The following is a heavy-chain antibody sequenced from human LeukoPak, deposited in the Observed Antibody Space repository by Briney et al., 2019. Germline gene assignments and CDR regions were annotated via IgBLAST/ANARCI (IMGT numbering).Heavy chain of an antibody. D-gene: IGHD3-22*01. CDR1: GYTLTELY. V-gene: IGHV1-24*01. CDR3: ATRTYYYDSSGYYYFDY. Sequence: GASVKVSCKVSGYTLTELYMHWVRQAPGKGLEWMGGFDPEDGETIYAQKFQGRVTMTEDTSTDTAYMELSSLRSEDTAVYYCATRTYYYDSSGYYYFDYWGRGTLVTVSS. J-gene: IGHJ4*02. CDR2: FDPEDGET.